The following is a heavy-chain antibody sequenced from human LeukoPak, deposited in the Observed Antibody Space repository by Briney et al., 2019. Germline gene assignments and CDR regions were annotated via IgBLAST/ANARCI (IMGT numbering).Heavy chain of an antibody. J-gene: IGHJ4*02. CDR1: GFIFRNYG. CDR2: IRYDGINR. D-gene: IGHD3-16*01. CDR3: ARGDSFDY. V-gene: IGHV3-30*02. Sequence: PGGSLRLSCAASGFIFRNYGMHWVRQAPGKGLEWVAFIRYDGINRYYADSVKGRFTISRDNSKNTLYLQMNSLRAEDTAVYYCARGDSFDYWGQGTLVTVAS.